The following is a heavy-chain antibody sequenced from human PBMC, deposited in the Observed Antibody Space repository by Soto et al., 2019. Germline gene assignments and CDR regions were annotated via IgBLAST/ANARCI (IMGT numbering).Heavy chain of an antibody. CDR3: AKAYSSIWSHWYFDL. Sequence: GGSLRLSCAASGFTFSSYAMNWVRQAPGKGLEWVSLIGGDGGSSYYADSVRGRFTISRDISKNTLYLQMNSLRAEDTAIYYCAKAYSSIWSHWYFDLWGLGTLVTVSS. V-gene: IGHV3-23*01. D-gene: IGHD6-13*01. CDR1: GFTFSSYA. J-gene: IGHJ2*01. CDR2: IGGDGGSS.